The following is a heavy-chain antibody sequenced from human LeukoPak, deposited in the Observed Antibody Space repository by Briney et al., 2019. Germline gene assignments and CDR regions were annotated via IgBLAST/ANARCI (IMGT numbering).Heavy chain of an antibody. CDR3: ARAPKLLWFGGLGY. J-gene: IGHJ4*02. CDR1: GYTFTSYD. Sequence: ASVKVSCKASGYTFTSYDINWVRQATGQGLEWMGWLNPNSGNTAYAQKFQGRVTITRSTSISTAYMELRSLRSDDTAVYYCARAPKLLWFGGLGYWGQGTLVTVSS. D-gene: IGHD3-10*01. V-gene: IGHV1-8*03. CDR2: LNPNSGNT.